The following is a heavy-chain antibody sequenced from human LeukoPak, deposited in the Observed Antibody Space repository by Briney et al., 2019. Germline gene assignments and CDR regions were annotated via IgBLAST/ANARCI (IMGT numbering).Heavy chain of an antibody. CDR1: GFTFSSYS. CDR3: ARGKPVTGTPDYYSYGMDV. D-gene: IGHD1-20*01. CDR2: ISSSSSYI. V-gene: IGHV3-21*04. J-gene: IGHJ6*02. Sequence: GGSLRLSCAASGFTFSSYSMNWVRQAPGKGLEWVSSISSSSSYIYYADSVKGRFTISRDNAKNSLYLQMNSLRAEDTALYYCARGKPVTGTPDYYSYGMDVWDQGTMVTVSS.